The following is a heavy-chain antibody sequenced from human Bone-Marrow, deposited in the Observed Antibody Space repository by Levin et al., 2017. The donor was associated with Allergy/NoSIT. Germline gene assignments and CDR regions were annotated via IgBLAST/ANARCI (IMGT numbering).Heavy chain of an antibody. V-gene: IGHV4-34*01. D-gene: IGHD3-10*01. CDR1: GGSFSGYY. Sequence: SETLSLTCAVYGGSFSGYYWSWIRQPPGKGLEWIGEINHSGSTNYNPSLKSRVTISVDTSKNQFSLKLSSVTAADTAVYYCARGGNTIGLNHYYGSGSYYNGWGQGTLVTVSS. J-gene: IGHJ4*02. CDR2: INHSGST. CDR3: ARGGNTIGLNHYYGSGSYYNG.